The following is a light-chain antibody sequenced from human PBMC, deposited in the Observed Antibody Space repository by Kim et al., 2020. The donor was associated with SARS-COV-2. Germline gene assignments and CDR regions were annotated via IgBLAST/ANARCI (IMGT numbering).Light chain of an antibody. CDR3: LQHNTYPIS. J-gene: IGKJ5*01. V-gene: IGKV1-17*01. CDR2: GAS. CDR1: QDIRND. Sequence: DIQMTQSPFSLSASVGDRVTITCRASQDIRNDSGWYQQNPGRAPKRLLYGASSLQSGVPSRFSGSGSGTEFTLTISSLQPEDFATYFCLQHNTYPISFGQGTRLEIK.